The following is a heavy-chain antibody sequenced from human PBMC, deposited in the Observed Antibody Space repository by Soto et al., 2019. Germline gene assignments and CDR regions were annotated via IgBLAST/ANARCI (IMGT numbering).Heavy chain of an antibody. D-gene: IGHD2-21*02. CDR1: GFTFSSYG. V-gene: IGHV3-33*01. Sequence: QRQLVESGGGVVQPGLSLRLSCAASGFTFSSYGMHWVRQAPGKGLEWVAVIWFDATYKFYADSVRGRFTISRDNFNNTLYLQMNNLRTEDTAVYYCARDSGGDYAHYRGQGTLVTVSS. CDR3: ARDSGGDYAHY. J-gene: IGHJ4*02. CDR2: IWFDATYK.